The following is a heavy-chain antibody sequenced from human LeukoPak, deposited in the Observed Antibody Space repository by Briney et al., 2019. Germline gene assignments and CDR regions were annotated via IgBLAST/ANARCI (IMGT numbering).Heavy chain of an antibody. Sequence: SGGSLRLSCAASGFTFSNSAMSWVRQAPGKWLEWVSAISDSGRSSYYADSVKGRFTISRDNSKNTLYLQMNSLRAEETAVYYCARDPGYCFNGVCPDDAFDIWGQGTMVTVSS. V-gene: IGHV3-23*01. J-gene: IGHJ3*02. CDR3: ARDPGYCFNGVCPDDAFDI. D-gene: IGHD2-8*01. CDR2: ISDSGRSS. CDR1: GFTFSNSA.